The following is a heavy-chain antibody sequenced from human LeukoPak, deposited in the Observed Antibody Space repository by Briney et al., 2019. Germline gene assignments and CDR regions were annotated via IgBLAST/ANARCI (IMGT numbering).Heavy chain of an antibody. J-gene: IGHJ4*02. CDR2: ISAYNGNT. D-gene: IGHD6-13*01. V-gene: IGHV1-18*01. CDR1: RYTFTSYG. Sequence: ASVKVSCKASRYTFTSYGISSVRQAPGQGLEWMGWISAYNGNTNYPQKLQGRVTMTTDTSTSTAYMKLRRLRSDDTAVYYCARTTYYSSRWYYFDYWGQGTLVTVSS. CDR3: ARTTYYSSRWYYFDY.